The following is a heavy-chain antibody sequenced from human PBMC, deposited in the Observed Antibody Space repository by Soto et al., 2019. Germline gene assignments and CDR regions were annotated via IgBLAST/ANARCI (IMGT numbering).Heavy chain of an antibody. V-gene: IGHV4-34*01. Sequence: QVQLQQWGAGLLKPSETLSLTCAVYGGSFSGYYWSWIRQPPGKGLEWIGEINHSGSTNYNPSLKSRVTISVDTSKNQSSLKLSSVTAADTAVYYCARVGSDYGDYLHYWGQGTLVTVSS. CDR1: GGSFSGYY. CDR2: INHSGST. D-gene: IGHD4-17*01. J-gene: IGHJ4*02. CDR3: ARVGSDYGDYLHY.